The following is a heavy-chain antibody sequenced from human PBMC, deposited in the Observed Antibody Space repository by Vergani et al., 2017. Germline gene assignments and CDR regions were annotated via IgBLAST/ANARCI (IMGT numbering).Heavy chain of an antibody. CDR2: ISGSGGST. Sequence: VQLVESGGGVVQPGRSLRLSCAASGFTFSSYAMHWVRQAPGKGLEWVSAISGSGGSTYYADSVKGRFTISRDNSKNTLYLQMNSLRAEDTAVYYCAKERVELEVVPDAFDIWGQGTMVTVSS. J-gene: IGHJ3*02. V-gene: IGHV3-23*04. CDR3: AKERVELEVVPDAFDI. CDR1: GFTFSSYA. D-gene: IGHD2-8*02.